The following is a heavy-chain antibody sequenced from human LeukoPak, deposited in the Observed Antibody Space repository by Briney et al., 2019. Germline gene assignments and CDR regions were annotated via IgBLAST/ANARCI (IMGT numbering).Heavy chain of an antibody. V-gene: IGHV4-34*01. CDR2: INHSGST. CDR1: GGSFSGYY. Sequence: PSETLSLTCAAYGGSFSGYYWSWIRQPPGKGLEWIGEINHSGSTNYNPSLKSRVTISVDTSKNQFSLKLSSVTAADTAVYYCARDTVVVPAAMPVAYYFDYWGQGTLVTVSS. CDR3: ARDTVVVPAAMPVAYYFDY. J-gene: IGHJ4*02. D-gene: IGHD2-2*01.